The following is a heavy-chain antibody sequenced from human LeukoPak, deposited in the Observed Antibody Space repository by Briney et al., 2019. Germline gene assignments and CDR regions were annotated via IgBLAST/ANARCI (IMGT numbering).Heavy chain of an antibody. V-gene: IGHV4-61*02. CDR3: ARSSGYDSGWFDL. D-gene: IGHD5-12*01. Sequence: SETLSLTCTVSGGSISSGSYYWSWIRQPAGKGLEWIGRIYTSGSTNYNPSLKSRVTISVDTSKNQFSLKLSSVTAADTAVYYCARSSGYDSGWFDLWGQGTLVTVSS. CDR1: GGSISSGSYY. J-gene: IGHJ5*02. CDR2: IYTSGST.